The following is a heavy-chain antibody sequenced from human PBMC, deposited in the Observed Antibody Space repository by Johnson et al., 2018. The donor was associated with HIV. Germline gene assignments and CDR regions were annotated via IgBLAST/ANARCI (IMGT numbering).Heavy chain of an antibody. V-gene: IGHV3-11*01. CDR1: GFSFSDYY. CDR2: ISSSGRTI. CDR3: AISIPRPGWGDAFDI. D-gene: IGHD3-16*01. Sequence: QEKLVESGGGLVKPGGSLRLSCAASGFSFSDYYMTWIRQAPGKGLECVSYISSSGRTIYYADSVKGRFTIARDNAKNSLYLQMNALRAEDTAVYYCAISIPRPGWGDAFDIWGQGTMVTVSS. J-gene: IGHJ3*02.